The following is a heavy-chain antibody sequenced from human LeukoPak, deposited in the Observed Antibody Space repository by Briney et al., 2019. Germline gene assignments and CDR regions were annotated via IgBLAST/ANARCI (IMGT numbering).Heavy chain of an antibody. Sequence: QPGRSLRLSCEASGFTFSSYGIHWVRQAPGKWLERVAAISNDGNNKYYADSVKGRSTISRDNSKNRLYLQMNSLRAEDTAVYYCAKEIYYGSGSYPDYWGQGTLVIVSS. V-gene: IGHV3-30*18. J-gene: IGHJ4*02. CDR1: GFTFSSYG. CDR2: ISNDGNNK. CDR3: AKEIYYGSGSYPDY. D-gene: IGHD3-10*01.